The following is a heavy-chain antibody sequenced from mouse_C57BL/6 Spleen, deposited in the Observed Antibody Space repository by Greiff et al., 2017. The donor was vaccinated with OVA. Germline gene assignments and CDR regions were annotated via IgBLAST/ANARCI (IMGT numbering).Heavy chain of an antibody. D-gene: IGHD2-3*01. CDR2: INPSNGGT. CDR1: GYTFTSYW. Sequence: VKLQQPGTELVKPGASVKLSCKASGYTFTSYWMHWVKQRPGQGLEWIGNINPSNGGTNYNEKFKSKATLTVDKSSSTAYMQLSSLTSEDSAVYYCARGIYDGYPQLTGDYWGQGTTLTVSS. CDR3: ARGIYDGYPQLTGDY. J-gene: IGHJ2*01. V-gene: IGHV1-53*01.